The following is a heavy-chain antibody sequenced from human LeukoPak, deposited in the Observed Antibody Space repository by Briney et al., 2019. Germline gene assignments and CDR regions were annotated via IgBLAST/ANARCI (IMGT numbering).Heavy chain of an antibody. J-gene: IGHJ5*02. V-gene: IGHV4-39*07. D-gene: IGHD2-15*01. CDR2: IYYSGST. Sequence: SETLSLTCTVSGGSISSSSYYWGWIRQPPGKGLEWIGSIYYSGSTYYNPSLKSRVTISVDTSKNQFSLKLSSVTAADTAVYYCYRVAAMGLNWFDPWGQGTLVTVSS. CDR3: YRVAAMGLNWFDP. CDR1: GGSISSSSYY.